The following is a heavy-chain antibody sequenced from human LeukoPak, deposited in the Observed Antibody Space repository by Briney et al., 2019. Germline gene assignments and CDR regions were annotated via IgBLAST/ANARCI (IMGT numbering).Heavy chain of an antibody. V-gene: IGHV3-21*01. CDR1: GFTFSRYA. CDR2: ISSTGVYI. D-gene: IGHD1-1*01. J-gene: IGHJ4*02. CDR3: ARCTTGKTFGSLREIKKSREIDY. Sequence: GGSLRLSCSASGFTFSRYAMNWVRQAPGKGLEWVSSISSTGVYIDYADSVKGRFTISRDNAKNSLFLQMNSLRAEDTAVYYCARCTTGKTFGSLREIKKSREIDYWGQGTLVTVSS.